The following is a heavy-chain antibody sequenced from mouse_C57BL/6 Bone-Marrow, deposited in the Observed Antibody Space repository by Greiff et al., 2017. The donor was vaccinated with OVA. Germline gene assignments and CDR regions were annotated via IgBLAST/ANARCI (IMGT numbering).Heavy chain of an antibody. CDR2: IDPSDSYT. D-gene: IGHD2-2*01. CDR1: GYTFTSYW. Sequence: QVQLQQPGAELVMPGASVKLSCKASGYTFTSYWMHWVKQRPGQGLEWIGEIDPSDSYTNYNQKFKGKSTLTVDKSSSTAYMQLSSLTSVDSAVYSFASRGIHYGYDKYYFDYWGQGTTLTVAS. CDR3: ASRGIHYGYDKYYFDY. J-gene: IGHJ2*01. V-gene: IGHV1-69*01.